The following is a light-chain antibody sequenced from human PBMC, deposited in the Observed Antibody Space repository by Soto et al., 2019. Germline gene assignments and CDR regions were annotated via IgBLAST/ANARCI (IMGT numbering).Light chain of an antibody. CDR1: QSVRSSY. J-gene: IGKJ1*01. Sequence: EIVLTQSPGTLSLSPGERATLSCRASQSVRSSYLAWYQQKPGQAPSLLISGASSRATGIPDRFSGSGSGTDFTLTINRLEPEDFAVYFCQQYGSSPPTFGQGTKVDIK. CDR2: GAS. CDR3: QQYGSSPPT. V-gene: IGKV3-20*01.